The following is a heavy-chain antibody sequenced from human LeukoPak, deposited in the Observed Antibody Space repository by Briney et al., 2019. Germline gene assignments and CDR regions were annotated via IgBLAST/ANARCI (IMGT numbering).Heavy chain of an antibody. CDR1: GFTFSSYA. CDR3: AVPAASFDY. J-gene: IGHJ4*02. Sequence: RSLRLSCAASGFTFSSYAMRWVRQAPGKGLEWVAVISYDGSNKYYADSVKGRFTISRDNSKNTLYLQMNSLRAEDTAVYYCAVPAASFDYWGQGTLVTVSS. D-gene: IGHD2-2*01. V-gene: IGHV3-30*01. CDR2: ISYDGSNK.